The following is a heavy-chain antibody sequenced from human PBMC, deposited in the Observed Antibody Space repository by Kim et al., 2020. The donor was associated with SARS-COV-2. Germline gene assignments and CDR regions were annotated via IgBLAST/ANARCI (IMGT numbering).Heavy chain of an antibody. Sequence: GGSLRLSCAASGFTFSSYAMSWVRQAPGKGLEWVSAISGSGGSTYYADSVKGRFTISRDNSKNTLYLQMNSLRAEDTAVYYCAKDIVLRYFDWLFNEAYFDYWGQGTLVTVSS. CDR3: AKDIVLRYFDWLFNEAYFDY. CDR2: ISGSGGST. D-gene: IGHD3-9*01. J-gene: IGHJ4*02. CDR1: GFTFSSYA. V-gene: IGHV3-23*01.